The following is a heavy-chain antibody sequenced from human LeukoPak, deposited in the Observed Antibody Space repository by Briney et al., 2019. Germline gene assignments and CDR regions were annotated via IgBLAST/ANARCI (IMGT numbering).Heavy chain of an antibody. Sequence: PGRSLRLSCAASGFTVSSNYMSWVRQAPGKGLEWVSVIYSGGSTYYADSVKGRFTISRDNSKNTLYLQMNSLRAEDTAVYYCARARYYYYMDVWGKGTTVTISS. CDR3: ARARYYYYMDV. CDR2: IYSGGST. CDR1: GFTVSSNY. V-gene: IGHV3-53*01. J-gene: IGHJ6*03.